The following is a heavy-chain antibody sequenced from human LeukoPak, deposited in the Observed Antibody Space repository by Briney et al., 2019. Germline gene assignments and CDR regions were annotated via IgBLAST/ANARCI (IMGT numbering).Heavy chain of an antibody. J-gene: IGHJ4*02. CDR1: GFTFSNYA. V-gene: IGHV3-23*01. D-gene: IGHD5/OR15-5a*01. Sequence: PGGALRLSCAASGFTFSNYAMNWVRQAPGKGLEWVSTISESGGNTWYPDSVKGRFAISRDNSKNTLYLQLNSLRADDTAMYYCAAYDSVHGGLDYWGQGTLVTVSS. CDR2: ISESGGNT. CDR3: AAYDSVHGGLDY.